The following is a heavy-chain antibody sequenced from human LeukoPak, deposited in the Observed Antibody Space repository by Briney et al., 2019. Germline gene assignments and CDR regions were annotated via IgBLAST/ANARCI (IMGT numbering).Heavy chain of an antibody. CDR1: GGSISSGDYY. V-gene: IGHV4-30-4*08. CDR3: ARVETTIISFYYMDV. D-gene: IGHD5-12*01. J-gene: IGHJ6*03. Sequence: SETLSLTCTVSGGSISSGDYYWSWIRQPPGKGLEWIGYIYYSGSTYYNPSLKSRVTISVDTSKNQFSLKLSSVTAADTAVYYCARVETTIISFYYMDVWGKGTTVTVSS. CDR2: IYYSGST.